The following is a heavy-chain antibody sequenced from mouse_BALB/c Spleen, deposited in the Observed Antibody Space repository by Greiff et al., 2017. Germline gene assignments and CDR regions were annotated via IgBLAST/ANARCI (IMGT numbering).Heavy chain of an antibody. V-gene: IGHV3-8*02. Sequence: VQLQQSGPSLVKPSQTLSLTCSVTGDSITSGYWNWIRKFPGNKLEYMGYISYSGSTYYNPSLKSRISITRDTSKNQYYLQLNSVTTEDTATYYCAAHYYGSSPWFAYWGQGTLVTVSA. D-gene: IGHD1-1*01. J-gene: IGHJ3*01. CDR2: ISYSGST. CDR3: AAHYYGSSPWFAY. CDR1: GDSITSGY.